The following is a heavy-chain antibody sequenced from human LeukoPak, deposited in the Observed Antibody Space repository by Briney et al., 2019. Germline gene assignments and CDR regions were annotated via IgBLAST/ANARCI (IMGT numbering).Heavy chain of an antibody. CDR2: IKEDGSEK. J-gene: IGHJ4*02. D-gene: IGHD3-22*01. Sequence: GGSLRLSCAASGFTFSTYWMSWVRQAPGKGLEWVANIKEDGSEKYYMDSVKGRFTIPRDNAKNSLYLQMNSLRAEDTAVYYCARPAYPRHDSSGYYLEWGQGTLVTVSS. CDR3: ARPAYPRHDSSGYYLE. CDR1: GFTFSTYW. V-gene: IGHV3-7*01.